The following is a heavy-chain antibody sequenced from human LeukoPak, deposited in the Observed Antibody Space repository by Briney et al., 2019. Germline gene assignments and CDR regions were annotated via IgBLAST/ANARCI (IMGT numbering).Heavy chain of an antibody. J-gene: IGHJ4*02. Sequence: SVKVSCKASGGTFSSYTISWVRQAPGQGLEWMGGIIPVFGTAKYAQRFQGRVTITADESTSTAYMELSSLRSEDTAVYYCARAYMTAARHFVYWGQGTLVSVSS. CDR3: ARAYMTAARHFVY. CDR1: GGTFSSYT. D-gene: IGHD6-6*01. CDR2: IIPVFGTA. V-gene: IGHV1-69*13.